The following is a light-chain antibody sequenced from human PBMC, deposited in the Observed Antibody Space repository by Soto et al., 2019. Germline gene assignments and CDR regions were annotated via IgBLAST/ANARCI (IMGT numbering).Light chain of an antibody. V-gene: IGLV2-14*01. CDR3: SSYTSSSSPYVV. CDR2: DVS. J-gene: IGLJ2*01. Sequence: QSALTQPASVSGSPGQSITISCTGTSSDVGGYNYVSWYQQHPGKAPKLMIYDVSNRPSGVSNRFSGSKSGNTTSLTIFGRQAEDEADYYCSSYTSSSSPYVVFGGGTKVTVL. CDR1: SSDVGGYNY.